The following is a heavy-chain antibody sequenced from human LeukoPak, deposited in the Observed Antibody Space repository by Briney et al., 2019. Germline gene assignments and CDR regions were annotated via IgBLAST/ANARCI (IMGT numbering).Heavy chain of an antibody. CDR1: GGTFSNYA. J-gene: IGHJ4*02. CDR2: IIPILGIA. CDR3: ASSTVTPSTYYFDY. V-gene: IGHV1-69*04. Sequence: ASVKVSCKASGGTFSNYAISWVRQAPGQGLEWMGRIIPILGIANYAQKFQGRVTITADKSTSTAYMELSSLRSEDTAVYYCASSTVTPSTYYFDYWGQGTLVTVSS. D-gene: IGHD4-17*01.